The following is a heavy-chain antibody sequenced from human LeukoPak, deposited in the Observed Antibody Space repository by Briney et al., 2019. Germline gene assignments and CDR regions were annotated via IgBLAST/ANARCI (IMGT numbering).Heavy chain of an antibody. Sequence: ASVKVSCKASGYTFTSYDINWVRQATGQGLEWMGWMNPNSGNTGYAQKLQGRVTMTRNTSISTAYMELNSLRTEDTALYYCAKDMPLTAAGMVYYFDYWGQGTLVTVSS. D-gene: IGHD6-13*01. J-gene: IGHJ4*02. CDR1: GYTFTSYD. V-gene: IGHV1-8*01. CDR2: MNPNSGNT. CDR3: AKDMPLTAAGMVYYFDY.